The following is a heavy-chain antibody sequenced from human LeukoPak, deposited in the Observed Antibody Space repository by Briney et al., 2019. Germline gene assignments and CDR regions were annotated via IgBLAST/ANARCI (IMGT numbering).Heavy chain of an antibody. J-gene: IGHJ6*03. D-gene: IGHD3-10*01. Sequence: PSETLSLTCTVSGGSISSYYWSWIQQPPGKGLEWIGYIYYSGSTNYNPSLKSRVTMSVDTSKNQFSLKLSSVTAADTAVYYCARVAYYGSGVRYYYYYMDVWGKGTTVTISS. CDR3: ARVAYYGSGVRYYYYYMDV. V-gene: IGHV4-59*12. CDR1: GGSISSYY. CDR2: IYYSGST.